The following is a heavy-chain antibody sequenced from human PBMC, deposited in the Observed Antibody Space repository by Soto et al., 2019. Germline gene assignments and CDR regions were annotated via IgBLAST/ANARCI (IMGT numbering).Heavy chain of an antibody. CDR1: GGSISSGGYY. Sequence: SETRSPTCTVSGGSISSGGYYWSCIRQHPGKGLEWIGYIYYSGSTYYNPSLKSRVTISVDTSKNQFSLKLSSVTAADTAVYYCARESRSYSYYYYYGMDVWGQGTTVT. CDR2: IYYSGST. CDR3: ARESRSYSYYYYYGMDV. D-gene: IGHD1-26*01. V-gene: IGHV4-31*03. J-gene: IGHJ6*02.